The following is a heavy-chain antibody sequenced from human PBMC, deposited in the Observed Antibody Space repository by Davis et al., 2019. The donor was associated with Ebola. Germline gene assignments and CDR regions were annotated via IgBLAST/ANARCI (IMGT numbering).Heavy chain of an antibody. CDR1: GYTFTSYG. D-gene: IGHD3-10*01. V-gene: IGHV1-69*04. CDR3: AREDVVWFGDGY. J-gene: IGHJ4*02. Sequence: SVKVSCKASGYTFTSYGITWVRQAPGQGLEWMGRIIPILGIANYAQKFQGRVTITADKSTSTAYMELSSLRSEDTAVYYCAREDVVWFGDGYWGQGALVTVSS. CDR2: IIPILGIA.